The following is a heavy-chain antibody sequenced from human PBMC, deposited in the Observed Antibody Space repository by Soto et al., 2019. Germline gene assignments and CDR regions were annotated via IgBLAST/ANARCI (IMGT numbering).Heavy chain of an antibody. Sequence: ASVKVSCKASGGTFSSYTISWVRQAPGQGLEWMGRIIPILGIANYAQKFQGRVTITADKSTSTAYMELSSLRSEDTAVYYCARVIQKGYSYGYDFFDYWGQGTLVTVSS. D-gene: IGHD5-18*01. CDR3: ARVIQKGYSYGYDFFDY. CDR1: GGTFSSYT. V-gene: IGHV1-69*02. CDR2: IIPILGIA. J-gene: IGHJ4*02.